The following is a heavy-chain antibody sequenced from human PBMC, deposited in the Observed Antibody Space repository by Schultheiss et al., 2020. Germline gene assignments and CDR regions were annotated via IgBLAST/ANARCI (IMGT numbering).Heavy chain of an antibody. D-gene: IGHD3-10*01. CDR2: IRSKAYGGTT. CDR1: GFTFSSYA. Sequence: GESLKISCAASGFTFSSYAMSWVRQAPGKGLEWVGFIRSKAYGGTTEYAASVKGRFTISRDDSKSIAYLQMNSLKTEDTAVYYCTRVAHYYGSGSYYWGYYYYGMDVWGQGTTVNVSS. CDR3: TRVAHYYGSGSYYWGYYYYGMDV. V-gene: IGHV3-49*04. J-gene: IGHJ6*02.